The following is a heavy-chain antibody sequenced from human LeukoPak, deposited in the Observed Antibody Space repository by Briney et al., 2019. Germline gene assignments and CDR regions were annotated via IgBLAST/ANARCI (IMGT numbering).Heavy chain of an antibody. CDR1: GFTFSSFT. CDR2: AYSGGST. CDR3: AREALGRYYFDL. V-gene: IGHV3-66*01. J-gene: IGHJ2*01. D-gene: IGHD3-10*01. Sequence: PGGSLRLSCAASGFTFSSFTMNWVRQAPGKGLEWVSAAYSGGSTYYADSVKGRLTISRDNSKNTLYLQMNSLRAEDTAVYYCAREALGRYYFDLWGRGTLVTVSS.